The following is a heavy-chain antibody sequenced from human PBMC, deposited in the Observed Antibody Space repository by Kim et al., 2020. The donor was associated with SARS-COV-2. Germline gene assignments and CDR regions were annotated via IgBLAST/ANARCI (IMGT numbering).Heavy chain of an antibody. CDR1: GFTFSSYW. Sequence: GGSLRLSCAASGFTFSSYWMSWVRQAPGKGLEWVANIKQDGSEKYYVDSVKGRFTISRDNAKNSLYLQMNSLRAEDTAVYYGASVSFFRLALFGRQYYFDYWGQGTRVTVSS. V-gene: IGHV3-7*03. CDR2: IKQDGSEK. D-gene: IGHD2-21*01. CDR3: ASVSFFRLALFGRQYYFDY. J-gene: IGHJ4*02.